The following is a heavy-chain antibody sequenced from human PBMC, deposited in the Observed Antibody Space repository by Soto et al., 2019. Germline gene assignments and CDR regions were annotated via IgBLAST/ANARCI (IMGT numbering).Heavy chain of an antibody. J-gene: IGHJ4*02. CDR1: GFTFGSYW. CDR2: IKMDASEK. V-gene: IGHV3-7*01. D-gene: IGHD3-3*01. Sequence: PGGSLRLSCAASGFTFGSYWMSWVRQAPGKGLEWLATIKMDASEKKYVDSVQGRFTMSRDNAKNSLYLQMNSLRAEDTAVYYCARDLGGRDDFWSGYWSMALIYWGQGTLVTVSS. CDR3: ARDLGGRDDFWSGYWSMALIY.